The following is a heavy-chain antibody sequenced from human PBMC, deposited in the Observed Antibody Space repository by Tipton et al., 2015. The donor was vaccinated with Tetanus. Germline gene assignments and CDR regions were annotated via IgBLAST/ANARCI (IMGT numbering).Heavy chain of an antibody. J-gene: IGHJ4*02. CDR3: ARAHCADGVCNFDF. D-gene: IGHD2-8*01. Sequence: VQLVQSGAEVKKPGESLKISCKGSGYSFTSYSIGWVRQMSGKGLEWMGIIYPGASDAIYSPSFQGQVTISAANSIRTAYVQWSSLKASDTSMFYCARAHCADGVCNFDFWGQGALVTVAS. V-gene: IGHV5-51*01. CDR2: IYPGASDA. CDR1: GYSFTSYS.